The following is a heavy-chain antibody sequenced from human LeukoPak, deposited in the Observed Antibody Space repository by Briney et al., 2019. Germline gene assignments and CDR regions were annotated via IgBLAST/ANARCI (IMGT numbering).Heavy chain of an antibody. J-gene: IGHJ4*02. D-gene: IGHD6-6*01. Sequence: ASVKVSCKASGYTFTSYGISWVRQAPGQGLEWMGWISAYNGNTNCAQKLQGRVTMTTDTSTSTAYMELSSLRSEDTAVYYCAIYSSSSGDYWGQGTLVTVSS. V-gene: IGHV1-18*01. CDR1: GYTFTSYG. CDR3: AIYSSSSGDY. CDR2: ISAYNGNT.